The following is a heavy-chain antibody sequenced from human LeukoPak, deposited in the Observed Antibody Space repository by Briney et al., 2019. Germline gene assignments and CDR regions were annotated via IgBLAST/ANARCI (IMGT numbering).Heavy chain of an antibody. CDR2: IYYSGST. V-gene: IGHV4-30-4*01. CDR1: GGSISSGDYY. CDR3: LGYCSSTSCSYYDY. J-gene: IGHJ4*02. Sequence: SETLSLTCTVPGGSISSGDYYWSWIRQPPGKGLEWIGYIYYSGSTYYNPSLKSRVTISVDTSKNQFSLKLSSVTAADTAVYYCLGYCSSTSCSYYDYWGQGTLVTVSS. D-gene: IGHD2-2*01.